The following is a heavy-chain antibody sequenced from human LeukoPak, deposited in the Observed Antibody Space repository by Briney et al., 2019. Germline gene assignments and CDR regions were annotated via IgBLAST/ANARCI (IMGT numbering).Heavy chain of an antibody. J-gene: IGHJ6*02. CDR3: TTEGRGSGSYSGQYGMDV. D-gene: IGHD3-10*01. CDR2: IKSKTEGGTT. Sequence: PGGSLRLSCAASGFTFSNAWMSWVRQAPGKGLEWVGRIKSKTEGGTTDYAAPVKGRFIISRDDSKNTLNLQMNSLKTEDTGVYYCTTEGRGSGSYSGQYGMDVWGQGTTVTVSS. V-gene: IGHV3-15*01. CDR1: GFTFSNAW.